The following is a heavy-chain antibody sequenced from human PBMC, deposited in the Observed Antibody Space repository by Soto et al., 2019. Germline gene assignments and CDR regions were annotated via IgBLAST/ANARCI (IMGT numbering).Heavy chain of an antibody. Sequence: GASVKVSCKASGCIFTTYALHWVRQAPGQRLEWMGWINAGKGNTKYSQKFQDRVTITRDTSASVAYMELSSLASEDTAVYYCARSEVIPEGCDYWGQGTLVTVSS. CDR3: ARSEVIPEGCDY. V-gene: IGHV1-3*01. CDR2: INAGKGNT. CDR1: GCIFTTYA. D-gene: IGHD3-16*02. J-gene: IGHJ4*02.